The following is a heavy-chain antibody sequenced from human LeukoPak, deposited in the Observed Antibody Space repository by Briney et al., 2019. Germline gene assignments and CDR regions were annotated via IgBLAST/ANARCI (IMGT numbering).Heavy chain of an antibody. D-gene: IGHD5-24*01. Sequence: GGSLRLSCAASGFTFSSYGMHWVRQAPGKGLEWVAVISYDGSNKYYADSVKGRFTISRDNSKNTLYLHMNSLRAEDTAVYYCAKGREMATISNGMDVWGQGTTVTVSS. CDR1: GFTFSSYG. CDR3: AKGREMATISNGMDV. CDR2: ISYDGSNK. V-gene: IGHV3-30*18. J-gene: IGHJ6*02.